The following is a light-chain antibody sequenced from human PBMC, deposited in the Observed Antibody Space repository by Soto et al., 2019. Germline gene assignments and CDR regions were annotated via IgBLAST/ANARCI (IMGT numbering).Light chain of an antibody. CDR1: SSDVGGYNY. V-gene: IGLV2-14*01. CDR3: SSYTGSSPLYV. Sequence: QSALTQPASVSGSPGQSITISCPGTSSDVGGYNYVSLYQQHPGKAPKLMLYDVSNRPSGVSNRYSGFKSGNTTSLTISGMQAEDGAEYFCSSYTGSSPLYVFGTGTKLTVL. J-gene: IGLJ1*01. CDR2: DVS.